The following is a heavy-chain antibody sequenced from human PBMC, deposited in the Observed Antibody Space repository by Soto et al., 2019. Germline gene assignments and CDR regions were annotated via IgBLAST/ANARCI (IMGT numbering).Heavy chain of an antibody. CDR1: GLTFSSYA. D-gene: IGHD3-3*01. Sequence: GSLRLSCAASGLTFSSYAMHWVRQAPGKGLEWVAVISYDGSNKYYADSVKGRFTISRDNSKNTLYLQMNSLRAEDTAVYYCARVHSIYDFWSGSTRAAYYYYGMDVWGQGTTVTVSS. CDR2: ISYDGSNK. CDR3: ARVHSIYDFWSGSTRAAYYYYGMDV. J-gene: IGHJ6*02. V-gene: IGHV3-30-3*01.